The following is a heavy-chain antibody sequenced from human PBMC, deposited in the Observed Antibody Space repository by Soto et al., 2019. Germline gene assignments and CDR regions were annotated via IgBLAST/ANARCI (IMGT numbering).Heavy chain of an antibody. Sequence: QVQLQQWGAGLLKPSETLSLPCAVYGGSFSGYYWSWIRQPPGKGLEWIGDINHSGSTNYNPSLKSRVTISVDTSKNQFSLKLSSVTAADTAVYYCARVDFGKDVWGQGTTVTVSS. CDR2: INHSGST. CDR1: GGSFSGYY. CDR3: ARVDFGKDV. V-gene: IGHV4-34*01. J-gene: IGHJ6*02.